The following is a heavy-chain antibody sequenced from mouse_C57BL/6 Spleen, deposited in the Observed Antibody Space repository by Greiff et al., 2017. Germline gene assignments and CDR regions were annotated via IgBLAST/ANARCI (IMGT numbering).Heavy chain of an antibody. CDR3: ARGELDYYFDY. CDR1: GYAFSSSW. CDR2: IYPGDGDT. J-gene: IGHJ2*01. Sequence: VQLQQSGPELVKPGASVKISCKASGYAFSSSWMNWVKQRPGKGLEWIGRIYPGDGDTNYNGKFKGKATLTADKSSSTAYMQLSSLTSEDSAVYFCARGELDYYFDYWGQGTTLTVSS. V-gene: IGHV1-82*01. D-gene: IGHD4-1*01.